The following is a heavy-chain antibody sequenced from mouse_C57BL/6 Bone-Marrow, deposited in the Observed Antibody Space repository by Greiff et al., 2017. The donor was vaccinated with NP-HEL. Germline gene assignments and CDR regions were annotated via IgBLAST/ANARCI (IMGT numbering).Heavy chain of an antibody. CDR1: GYTFTSYW. CDR3: ARLGDGLY. V-gene: IGHV1-69*01. D-gene: IGHD2-3*01. J-gene: IGHJ3*01. Sequence: QVHVKQPGAELVMPGASVKLSCKASGYTFTSYWMHWVKQRPGQGLEWIGEIDPSDSYTNYNQKFKGKSTLTVDKSSSTAYMQLSSLTSEDSAVYYCARLGDGLYWGQGTLVTVSA. CDR2: IDPSDSYT.